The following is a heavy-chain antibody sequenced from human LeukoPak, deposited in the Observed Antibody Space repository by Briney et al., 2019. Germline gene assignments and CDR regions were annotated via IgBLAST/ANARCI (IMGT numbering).Heavy chain of an antibody. V-gene: IGHV3-53*01. CDR2: ICSGGDT. D-gene: IGHD6-6*01. CDR3: ARGGAARSAGH. CDR1: GFTVSSNY. J-gene: IGHJ4*02. Sequence: GGSLRLSCAASGFTVSSNYVSWVRQAPGKGLEWVSVICSGGDTYYADSVKGRFTLSRDNSKNLLYLQMNSLRAEDTAVYYCARGGAARSAGHWGQGTLVTVSS.